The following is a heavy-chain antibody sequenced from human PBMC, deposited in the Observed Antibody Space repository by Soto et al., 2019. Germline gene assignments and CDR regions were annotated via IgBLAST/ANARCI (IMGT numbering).Heavy chain of an antibody. J-gene: IGHJ5*02. CDR2: IYYSGST. Sequence: SETLSLTCTVSGGSISSYYWSWIRQPPGKGLEWIGYIYYSGSTNYNPSLKSRVTISVDTSKNQFSLKLSSVTAADTAVYYCARDFGYSSSWRSWFDPWGQGTLVTVSS. V-gene: IGHV4-59*01. CDR1: GGSISSYY. CDR3: ARDFGYSSSWRSWFDP. D-gene: IGHD6-13*01.